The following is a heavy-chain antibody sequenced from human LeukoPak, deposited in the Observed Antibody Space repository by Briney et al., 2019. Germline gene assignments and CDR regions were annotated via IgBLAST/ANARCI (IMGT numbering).Heavy chain of an antibody. Sequence: SETLSLICAVYGGSFSGYYWSWIRQPPGKGLEWIGEINHSGSTNYNPSLKSRVTISVDTSKNQFSLKLSSVTAADTAVYYCARERPSYYDILTGYYPRSLPYYFDYWGQGTLVTVSS. CDR2: INHSGST. J-gene: IGHJ4*02. D-gene: IGHD3-9*01. V-gene: IGHV4-34*01. CDR3: ARERPSYYDILTGYYPRSLPYYFDY. CDR1: GGSFSGYY.